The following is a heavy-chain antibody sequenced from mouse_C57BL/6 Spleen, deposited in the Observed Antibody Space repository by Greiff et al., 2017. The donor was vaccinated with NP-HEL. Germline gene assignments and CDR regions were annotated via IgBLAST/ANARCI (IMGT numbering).Heavy chain of an antibody. CDR3: AKGGNYGFFDY. Sequence: EVKLQESGGGLVKPGGSLKLSCAASGFTFSDYGMHWVRQAPEKGLEWVAYISSGSSTIYYADTVKGRFTISRDNAKNTLFLQMTSLRSEDTAMYYCAKGGNYGFFDYWGQGTTLTVSS. D-gene: IGHD2-1*01. J-gene: IGHJ2*01. V-gene: IGHV5-17*01. CDR2: ISSGSSTI. CDR1: GFTFSDYG.